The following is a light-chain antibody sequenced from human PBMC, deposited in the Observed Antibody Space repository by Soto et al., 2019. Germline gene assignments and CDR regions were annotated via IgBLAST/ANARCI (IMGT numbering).Light chain of an antibody. J-gene: IGKJ5*01. CDR3: MQGTHWIT. Sequence: DVVLTQSPLSLPVTLGQPASTSCRYSQSLVYSNGNTYLNWFHQRPGQSPRRLIYKVSNRDSGVPDRFSGSGSGTDFKLTIRRVEAEYVGVYYCMQGTHWITFGQGTRLEIK. CDR1: QSLVYSNGNTY. CDR2: KVS. V-gene: IGKV2-30*01.